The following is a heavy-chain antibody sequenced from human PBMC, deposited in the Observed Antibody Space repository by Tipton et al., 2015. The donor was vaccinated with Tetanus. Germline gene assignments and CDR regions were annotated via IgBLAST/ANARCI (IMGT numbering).Heavy chain of an antibody. J-gene: IGHJ4*02. CDR3: ARDERMPGLLDS. V-gene: IGHV3-21*01. CDR2: ISSSSSYI. Sequence: SLRLSCAASGFTFSSYSMNWVRQAPGKGLEWVSSISSSSSYIYYADSVKGRFTISRDNAKNSLYLQMNSLRAEDTAVYYCARDERMPGLLDSGGQGPLVPVPS. CDR1: GFTFSSYS. D-gene: IGHD3-22*01.